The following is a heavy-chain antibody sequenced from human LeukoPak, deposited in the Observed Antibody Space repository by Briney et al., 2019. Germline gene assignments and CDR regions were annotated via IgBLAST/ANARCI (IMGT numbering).Heavy chain of an antibody. CDR1: GYSFTNYD. CDR3: ARDSPALEDFWSGYADY. Sequence: ASVTVSCKASGYSFTNYDINWVRQATGQGLEWMGWMNPKSGDTGYSQKFQGRVTMTRDTSISTAYMELSRLRSDDTAVYYCARDSPALEDFWSGYADYWGQGTLVTVSS. D-gene: IGHD3-3*01. CDR2: MNPKSGDT. J-gene: IGHJ4*02. V-gene: IGHV1-8*02.